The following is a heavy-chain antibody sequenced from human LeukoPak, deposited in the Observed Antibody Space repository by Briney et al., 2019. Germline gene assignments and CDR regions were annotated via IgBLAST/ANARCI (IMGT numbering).Heavy chain of an antibody. J-gene: IGHJ5*02. CDR2: ISGSGGST. D-gene: IGHD3-3*01. V-gene: IGHV3-23*01. CDR3: AKGVISTIFEVAAGWFDP. CDR1: GFTFSSYA. Sequence: GGSLRLSCAASGFTFSSYAMSWVRQAPGKGLEWVSAISGSGGSTYYADSVKGRFTISRDNSKNTLYLQMNSLRAEDTAVYYCAKGVISTIFEVAAGWFDPWGQGTLVTASS.